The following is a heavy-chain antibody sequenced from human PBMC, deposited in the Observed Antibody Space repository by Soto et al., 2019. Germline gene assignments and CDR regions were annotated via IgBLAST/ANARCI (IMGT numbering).Heavy chain of an antibody. V-gene: IGHV3-48*01. CDR2: ISSSSSTI. J-gene: IGHJ5*02. CDR3: ARDLSTAVAGTSVWFDP. D-gene: IGHD6-19*01. CDR1: GFTFSSYS. Sequence: EVQLVESGGGLVQPGGSLRLSCAASGFTFSSYSMNWVRQAPGKGLEWVSYISSSSSTIYYADFVKGRFTISRDNAKNSLYLQMNSLRAEDTAVYYCARDLSTAVAGTSVWFDPWGQGTLVTVSS.